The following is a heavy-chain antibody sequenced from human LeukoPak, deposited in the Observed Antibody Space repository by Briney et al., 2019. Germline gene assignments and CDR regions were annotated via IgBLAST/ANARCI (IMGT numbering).Heavy chain of an antibody. CDR3: ARSYDSSGYYYAFDI. J-gene: IGHJ3*02. CDR2: INHSGST. D-gene: IGHD3-22*01. Sequence: SETLSLTCAVYGGSFSGYYWSWIRQSPGKGLEWIGEINHSGSTNYNPSLKSRVTISVDTSKNQFSLKLSSVTAADTAVYYCARSYDSSGYYYAFDIWGQGIMVTVSS. CDR1: GGSFSGYY. V-gene: IGHV4-34*01.